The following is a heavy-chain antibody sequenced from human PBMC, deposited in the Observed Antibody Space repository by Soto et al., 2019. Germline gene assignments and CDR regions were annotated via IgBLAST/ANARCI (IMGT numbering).Heavy chain of an antibody. V-gene: IGHV3-48*02. J-gene: IGHJ4*02. Sequence: HPVGSLRLSCVASGFRFSDHSMTWVRQSPGKGLQWIAYISSSSDNIYYAESVRGRFTVSRDNAKNALFLEMNSLRDDDTATYYCARLPKGSLVTAWGQGTRVTVSS. CDR2: ISSSSDNI. D-gene: IGHD2-21*02. CDR1: GFRFSDHS. CDR3: ARLPKGSLVTA.